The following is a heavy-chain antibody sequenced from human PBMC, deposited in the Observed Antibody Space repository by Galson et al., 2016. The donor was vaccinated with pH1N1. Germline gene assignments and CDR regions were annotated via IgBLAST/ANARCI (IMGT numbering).Heavy chain of an antibody. J-gene: IGHJ5*02. V-gene: IGHV4-31*03. Sequence: LSLTCTASGGSISSGGYYWSWIRQHPGKGLEWIGYIYYTGSTYYNPSLKSRVIISVDTSKNQVSLNLSSVTAADTAVYYCVRAYYDSSPRNWFDPWGQGTLVTVSS. D-gene: IGHD3-22*01. CDR1: GGSISSGGYY. CDR2: IYYTGST. CDR3: VRAYYDSSPRNWFDP.